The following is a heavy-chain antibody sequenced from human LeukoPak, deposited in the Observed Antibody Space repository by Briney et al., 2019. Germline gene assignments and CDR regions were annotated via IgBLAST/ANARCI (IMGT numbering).Heavy chain of an antibody. CDR1: GFTFSNAW. CDR3: TTEPYYYDGSGHSV. CDR2: IKSKTDGGTT. Sequence: GGSLRLSCAASGFTFSNAWMSWVRQAPGKGLEWVGRIKSKTDGGTTDYAAPVKGRFTISRDDSKNTLYLQMNSLKTVDTAVYYCTTEPYYYDGSGHSVWGQGTLVTVSS. D-gene: IGHD3-22*01. V-gene: IGHV3-15*01. J-gene: IGHJ4*02.